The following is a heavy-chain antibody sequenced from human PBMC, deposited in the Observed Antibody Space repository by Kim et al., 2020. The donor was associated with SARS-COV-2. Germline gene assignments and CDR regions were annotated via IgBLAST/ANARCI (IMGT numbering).Heavy chain of an antibody. J-gene: IGHJ6*02. CDR1: GGSFSGYH. D-gene: IGHD2-2*02. CDR2: INHSGST. V-gene: IGHV4-34*01. Sequence: SETLSLTCAVYGGSFSGYHWTWIRQPPERGLEWIGEINHSGSTNCHPSLNSRVTISLDTSKNQFSLTLRSVTAADTAVYYCARGRAEVVPSPILGIGPHYDYYAMDVWGQGTTVTVSS. CDR3: ARGRAEVVPSPILGIGPHYDYYAMDV.